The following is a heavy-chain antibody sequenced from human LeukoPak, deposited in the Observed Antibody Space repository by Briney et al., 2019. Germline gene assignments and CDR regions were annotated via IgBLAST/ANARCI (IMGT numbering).Heavy chain of an antibody. D-gene: IGHD3-3*01. V-gene: IGHV3-23*01. J-gene: IGHJ4*02. CDR1: GFTFSSYA. CDR3: AKHLRFLEWLLSALDY. Sequence: GGSLRLSCAASGFTFSSYAMSWVRQAPGKGLEWVSAISGSGGSTYYAYSVKGRFTISRANSKNTLYLQMNSLRAEDTAVYYCAKHLRFLEWLLSALDYWGQGTLVTVSS. CDR2: ISGSGGST.